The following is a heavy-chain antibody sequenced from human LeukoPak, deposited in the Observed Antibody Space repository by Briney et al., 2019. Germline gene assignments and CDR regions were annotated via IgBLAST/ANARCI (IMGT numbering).Heavy chain of an antibody. CDR1: GGSFSGYY. Sequence: SETLSLTCAVYGGSFSGYYWSWIRQPPGKGLEWIGEINHSGSTNYNPSLKSRVTISVDTSKNQFSLKLSSVTAADTAVYYCARGITMVRGVILYYYYMDVWGKGTTVTVSS. V-gene: IGHV4-34*01. J-gene: IGHJ6*03. CDR3: ARGITMVRGVILYYYYMDV. D-gene: IGHD3-10*01. CDR2: INHSGST.